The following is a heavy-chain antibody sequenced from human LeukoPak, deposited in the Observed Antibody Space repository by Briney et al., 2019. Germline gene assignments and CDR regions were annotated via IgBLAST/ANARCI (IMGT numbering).Heavy chain of an antibody. D-gene: IGHD2-15*01. V-gene: IGHV4-59*01. J-gene: IGHJ3*01. CDR3: SRGGYGVAFDF. Sequence: SETLSLTCTVSGASFNPYYWSWIRQPPGKGLEWIGYIYDSGKTIYNPSLKSRVTISEDTSKNQFSLKLSSVTAADTAVYYCSRGGYGVAFDFWSRGTMVTVSS. CDR1: GASFNPYY. CDR2: IYDSGKT.